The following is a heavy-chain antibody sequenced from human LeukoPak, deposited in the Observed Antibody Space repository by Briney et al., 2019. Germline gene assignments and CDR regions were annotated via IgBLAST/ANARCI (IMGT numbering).Heavy chain of an antibody. J-gene: IGHJ5*02. CDR2: ISGSGGSK. Sequence: GGTLTLTCTASGFTFSTYAMSWVRQAPGTGLEWVSVISGSGGSKSYTDSVRGGFTISRDNSESTLYMQMNSLRAEDTAVYYCAKEGGLFDSSGYSESWGQGTLVSVSS. D-gene: IGHD3-22*01. V-gene: IGHV3-23*01. CDR3: AKEGGLFDSSGYSES. CDR1: GFTFSTYA.